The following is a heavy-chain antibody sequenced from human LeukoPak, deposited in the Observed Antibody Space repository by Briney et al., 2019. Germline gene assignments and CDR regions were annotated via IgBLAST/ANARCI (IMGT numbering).Heavy chain of an antibody. D-gene: IGHD3-22*01. CDR2: INHSGNT. CDR1: GGSFSGYY. V-gene: IGHV4-34*01. Sequence: PSETLSLTCAVYGGSFSGYYWSWIRQPPGKGLEWIGEINHSGNTKYNPSLKSRVTISVDTSKNQFSLKLSSVTAADTAVYYCARSYYDSSGYRRWDFDYWGQGTLVTVSS. CDR3: ARSYYDSSGYRRWDFDY. J-gene: IGHJ4*02.